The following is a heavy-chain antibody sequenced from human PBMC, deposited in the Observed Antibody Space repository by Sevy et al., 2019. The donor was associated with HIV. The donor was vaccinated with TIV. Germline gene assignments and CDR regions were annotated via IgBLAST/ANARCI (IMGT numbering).Heavy chain of an antibody. CDR3: GGGRGFSSPLKN. J-gene: IGHJ4*02. Sequence: SETLSLTCIVSGGFVTSNNWWTWVRQSPGRGRERIGEILHSGGTNYNQSLDRRVTMSIANAEKNFTLKLTTVTDADTAVYYCGGGRGFSSPLKNWGQGPLVTVSS. CDR2: ILHSGGT. V-gene: IGHV4-4*02. CDR1: GGFVTSNNW. D-gene: IGHD3-3*01.